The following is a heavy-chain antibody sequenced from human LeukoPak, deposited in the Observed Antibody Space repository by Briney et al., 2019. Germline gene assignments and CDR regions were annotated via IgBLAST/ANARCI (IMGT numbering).Heavy chain of an antibody. D-gene: IGHD1-26*01. J-gene: IGHJ4*02. CDR3: AHSWRVVWELLGGPFDY. CDR2: XXWNDDK. Sequence: EWXXXXXWNDDKRYSPSLKSRLTITKDTSKNQVVLTMTNMDPVDTATYYCAHSWRVVWELLGGPFDYWGQGTLVTVSS. V-gene: IGHV2-5*01.